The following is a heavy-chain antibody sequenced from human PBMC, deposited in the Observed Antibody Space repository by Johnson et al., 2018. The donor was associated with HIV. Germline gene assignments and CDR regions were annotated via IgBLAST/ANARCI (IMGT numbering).Heavy chain of an antibody. CDR1: GFTFSSYG. J-gene: IGHJ3*02. Sequence: QVQLVESGGGVVQPGRSLRLSCAASGFTFSSYGMHWVRQAPGKGLEWVAFIRYDGNIKYYADSVRGRFTISRDNSKNTLYLQMNSLRTEDTAVYYCARERITMIVNDAFDIWGQGTMVTVSS. CDR2: IRYDGNIK. V-gene: IGHV3-30*02. D-gene: IGHD3-22*01. CDR3: ARERITMIVNDAFDI.